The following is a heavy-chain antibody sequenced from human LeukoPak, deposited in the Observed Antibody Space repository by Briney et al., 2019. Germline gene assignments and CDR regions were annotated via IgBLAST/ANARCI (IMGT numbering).Heavy chain of an antibody. V-gene: IGHV4-34*01. D-gene: IGHD3-10*01. J-gene: IGHJ4*02. CDR3: ARVYKFVDGSGSQGYFDY. CDR1: GGSFSGYY. Sequence: PSETLSLTCAVYGGSFSGYYWSWIRQPPGKGLEWIGEINHSGSTNYNPSLKSRVTISVDTSKNQFSLKLSSVTAADTAVYYYARVYKFVDGSGSQGYFDYWGQGTLVTVSS. CDR2: INHSGST.